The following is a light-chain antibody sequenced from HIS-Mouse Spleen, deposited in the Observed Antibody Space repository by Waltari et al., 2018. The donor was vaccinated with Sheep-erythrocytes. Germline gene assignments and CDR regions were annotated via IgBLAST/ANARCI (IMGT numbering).Light chain of an antibody. Sequence: QSALTQPRSVSGSPGQSVTISCTGTSSDVGGYNHVSWYQQHPGKAPKLMIYDVSKRPSGVPDRFSGSKSGNTASLTISGLQAEDEAEYYCCSYAGSYNHVFATGTKVTVL. CDR3: CSYAGSYNHV. CDR2: DVS. CDR1: SSDVGGYNH. J-gene: IGLJ1*01. V-gene: IGLV2-11*01.